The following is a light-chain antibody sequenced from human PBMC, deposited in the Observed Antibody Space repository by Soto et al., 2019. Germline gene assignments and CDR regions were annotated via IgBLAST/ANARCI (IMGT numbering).Light chain of an antibody. CDR3: QLLTSYPIT. CDR1: QSISSY. V-gene: IGKV1-39*02. J-gene: IGKJ5*01. Sequence: SVSANVKDRVTITCRASQSISSYLNWYQQKPGKAPKLLIYAASSLQSGVPSRFSGSGSGTDFTLTISILQPEDCVTYYSQLLTSYPIT. CDR2: AAS.